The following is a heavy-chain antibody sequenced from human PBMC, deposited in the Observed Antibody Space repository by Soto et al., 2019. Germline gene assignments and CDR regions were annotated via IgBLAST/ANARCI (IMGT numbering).Heavy chain of an antibody. CDR1: GFTFSSYG. V-gene: IGHV3-33*01. CDR3: ARDAAVAGTSGWYFDL. CDR2: IWYDGSNK. Sequence: GGSLRLSCAASGFTFSSYGMHWVRQAPGKGLEWVAVIWYDGSNKYYADSVKGRFTISRDNSKNTLYLQMNSLRAEDTAVYYCARDAAVAGTSGWYFDLWGRGTLVTVSS. D-gene: IGHD6-19*01. J-gene: IGHJ2*01.